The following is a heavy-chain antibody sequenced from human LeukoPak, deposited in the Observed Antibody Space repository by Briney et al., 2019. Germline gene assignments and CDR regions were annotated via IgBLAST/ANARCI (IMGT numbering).Heavy chain of an antibody. J-gene: IGHJ4*02. Sequence: SETLSLTCTVSGGSIRSSSYYWGWLRQPPGKGLEWIGSIYYSGSTYYNPSLKSRVTISVDTSKNQFSLKLSSVTAADTAVYYCARVVRGVSDYWGQGTLVTVSS. D-gene: IGHD3-10*01. CDR1: GGSIRSSSYY. CDR2: IYYSGST. V-gene: IGHV4-39*07. CDR3: ARVVRGVSDY.